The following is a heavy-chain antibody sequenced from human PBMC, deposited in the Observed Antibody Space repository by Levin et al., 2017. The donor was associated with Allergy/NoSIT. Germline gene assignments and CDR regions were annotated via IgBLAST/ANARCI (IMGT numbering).Heavy chain of an antibody. CDR2: IYSGGQT. D-gene: IGHD2-8*02. Sequence: GGSLRLSCEASEFTVINNYMRWVRQAPGKGLEWVSHIYSGGQTDYADSVKGRFTISRDNSKNTLFLQMNSLRTEDTALYYCAIDGGVTGPGDYWGQGTLVTVSS. CDR1: EFTVINNY. J-gene: IGHJ4*02. CDR3: AIDGGVTGPGDY. V-gene: IGHV3-66*01.